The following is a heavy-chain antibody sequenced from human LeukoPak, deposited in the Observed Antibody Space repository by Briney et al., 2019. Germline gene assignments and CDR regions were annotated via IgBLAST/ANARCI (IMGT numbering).Heavy chain of an antibody. CDR2: ISSSGSTI. Sequence: GGSLRLSCAASGFTFSSYEMNWVRQAPGKGLEWVSYISSSGSTIYYADSVKGRFTISRDNSKNTLYLQMNSLRVEDTAVYYCAKDYLYDYVSWGQGTLVAVSS. D-gene: IGHD3-16*01. CDR3: AKDYLYDYVS. J-gene: IGHJ5*02. CDR1: GFTFSSYE. V-gene: IGHV3-48*03.